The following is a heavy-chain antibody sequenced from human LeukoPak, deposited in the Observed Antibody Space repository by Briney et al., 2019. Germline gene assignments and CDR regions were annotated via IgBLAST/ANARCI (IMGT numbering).Heavy chain of an antibody. Sequence: SVKVSCKASGGTFSSYAISWVRQAPGQGLEWMGGIIPIFGTANYAQKFQGRVTITADESTSTAYMELSSLRSEDTAVYYCARVIVGSGRPFDYWGQGTLVTVSS. J-gene: IGHJ4*02. V-gene: IGHV1-69*13. CDR1: GGTFSSYA. D-gene: IGHD2-15*01. CDR3: ARVIVGSGRPFDY. CDR2: IIPIFGTA.